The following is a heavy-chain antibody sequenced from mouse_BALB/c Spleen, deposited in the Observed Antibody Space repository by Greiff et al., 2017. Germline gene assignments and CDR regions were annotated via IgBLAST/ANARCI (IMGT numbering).Heavy chain of an antibody. CDR1: GYSFTGYY. CDR3: ARDLFHYGKVYAMDY. Sequence: LVKTGASVKISCKASGYSFTGYYMHWVKQSHGKSLEWIGYISCYNGATSYNQKFKGKATFTVDTSSSTAYMQFNSLTSEDSAVYYCARDLFHYGKVYAMDYWGQGTSVTVSS. J-gene: IGHJ4*01. CDR2: ISCYNGAT. V-gene: IGHV1S34*01. D-gene: IGHD2-1*01.